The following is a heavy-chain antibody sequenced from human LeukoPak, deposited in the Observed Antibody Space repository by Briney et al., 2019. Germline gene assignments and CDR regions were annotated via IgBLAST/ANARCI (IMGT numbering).Heavy chain of an antibody. V-gene: IGHV3-7*05. Sequence: GSLRLSCAASGFTFSKFWMTWVRQAPGKGLEWVAHIKEDGSDKYYVDSVTGRFTISRDNTKHSLFLQMTSLTAGHASVYLCAAWDNAWEFGYWGQGTLVSVSS. J-gene: IGHJ4*02. CDR2: IKEDGSDK. CDR3: AAWDNAWEFGY. CDR1: GFTFSKFW. D-gene: IGHD1-26*01.